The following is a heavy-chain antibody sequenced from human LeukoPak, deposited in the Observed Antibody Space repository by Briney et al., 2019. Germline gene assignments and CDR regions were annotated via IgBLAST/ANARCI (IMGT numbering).Heavy chain of an antibody. D-gene: IGHD6-19*01. CDR3: AKIIGVGTFDY. CDR2: IYYSGNT. V-gene: IGHV4-59*01. Sequence: PSETLSLTCTVSGGSISNYYWSWIRQPPGKGLEWIAYIYYSGNTNYNPSLKSRVTISVDTSKNQFSLKLSSVTAADTAVYYCAKIIGVGTFDYWGQGFLVTVSS. CDR1: GGSISNYY. J-gene: IGHJ4*02.